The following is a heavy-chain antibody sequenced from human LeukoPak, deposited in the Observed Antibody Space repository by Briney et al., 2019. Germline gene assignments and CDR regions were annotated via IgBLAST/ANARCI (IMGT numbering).Heavy chain of an antibody. CDR1: GYTFTSYY. Sequence: ASVKVSCKASGYTFTSYYMHWVRQAPGQGLEWMGIINPSGGSTSYAQKFQGRVTMTRDTSTSTVYMELSSLRSEDTAVYYCARDESLYDAFDIWGQGTMVTDSS. J-gene: IGHJ3*02. CDR2: INPSGGST. CDR3: ARDESLYDAFDI. V-gene: IGHV1-46*01.